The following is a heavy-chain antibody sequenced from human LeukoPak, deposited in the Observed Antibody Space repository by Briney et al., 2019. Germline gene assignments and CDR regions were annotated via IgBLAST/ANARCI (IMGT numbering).Heavy chain of an antibody. CDR2: INPNSGGT. CDR3: ARGRGYSRGAFDI. V-gene: IGHV1-2*02. J-gene: IGHJ3*02. CDR1: GYTFTGYY. D-gene: IGHD5-18*01. Sequence: GASVKVSCKAYGYTFTGYYMHWVRQAPGQGLEWMGWINPNSGGTNYEQKFQGRVTMTRDTSISTAYMELSRLRSDDTAVYYCARGRGYSRGAFDIWGQGTMVTVSS.